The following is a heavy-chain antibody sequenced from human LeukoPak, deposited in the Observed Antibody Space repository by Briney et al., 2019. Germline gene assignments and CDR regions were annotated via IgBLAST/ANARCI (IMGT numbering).Heavy chain of an antibody. V-gene: IGHV3-23*05. Sequence: GGSLRLSCAASEFIFSDYAMGWVRQAPGKGLEWVSTIDKTTYPTFYADSVKGRFTISRDNSKNKLYLQMNSLRTEATAVHSCANFEGRTIPGWFNDSWGQGILVPVSS. J-gene: IGHJ4*02. CDR2: IDKTTYPT. D-gene: IGHD1-7*01. CDR3: ANFEGRTIPGWFNDS. CDR1: EFIFSDYA.